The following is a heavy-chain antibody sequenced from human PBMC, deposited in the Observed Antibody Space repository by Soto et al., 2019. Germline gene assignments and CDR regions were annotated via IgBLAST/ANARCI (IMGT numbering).Heavy chain of an antibody. D-gene: IGHD2-15*01. CDR3: ARDWYCSGGSCQRNWFDP. V-gene: IGHV4-4*07. CDR1: GGSISSYY. J-gene: IGHJ5*02. CDR2: IYTSGST. Sequence: SETLSLTCTVSGGSISSYYWSWIRQPAGKGLERIGRIYTSGSTNYNPSLKSRVTMSVDTSKNQFSLKLSSVTAADTAVYYCARDWYCSGGSCQRNWFDPWGQGTLVTVSS.